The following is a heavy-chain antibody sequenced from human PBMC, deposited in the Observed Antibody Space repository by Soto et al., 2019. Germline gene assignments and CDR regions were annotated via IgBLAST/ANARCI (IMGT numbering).Heavy chain of an antibody. CDR3: ARGRYGDY. Sequence: QVHLVQSGAEVKKPGASVKVSCKGSGYAFTTYGITWVRQAPGQGLEWMGWISTHNGNTNYAQKLQGRVTVTRDTSTSTAYMELRSLRADDTAVYYCARGRYGDYWGQGALVTVSS. J-gene: IGHJ4*02. V-gene: IGHV1-18*01. CDR1: GYAFTTYG. D-gene: IGHD1-1*01. CDR2: ISTHNGNT.